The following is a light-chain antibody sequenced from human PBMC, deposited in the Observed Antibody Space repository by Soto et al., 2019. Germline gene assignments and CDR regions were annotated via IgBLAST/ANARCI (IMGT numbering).Light chain of an antibody. CDR3: QQRSNWPWT. J-gene: IGKJ1*01. V-gene: IGKV3D-20*02. CDR2: GAS. CDR1: QSVSSSY. Sequence: EIVLTQSPGTLSLSPGERATLSCRASQSVSSSYLAWYQQKPGQAPRLLIYGASTRATGIPDRISGRGSGTDFTLTISRLEPEDFAVYYCQQRSNWPWTFGQGTKVDIK.